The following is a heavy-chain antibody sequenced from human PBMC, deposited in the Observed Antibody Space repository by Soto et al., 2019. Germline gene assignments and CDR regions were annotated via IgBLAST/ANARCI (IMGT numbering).Heavy chain of an antibody. Sequence: PSETLSLTCAVYCGSFSGYYWSWIRQPPGKGLEWLGEINHSGITDYNPSLKSRITISIDTSKKQFSLKLNSVTAADTAVYYCAIGPRMWLAGGGYWGQGTQVTVSS. J-gene: IGHJ4*02. V-gene: IGHV4-34*01. CDR2: INHSGIT. CDR3: AIGPRMWLAGGGY. CDR1: CGSFSGYY. D-gene: IGHD6-19*01.